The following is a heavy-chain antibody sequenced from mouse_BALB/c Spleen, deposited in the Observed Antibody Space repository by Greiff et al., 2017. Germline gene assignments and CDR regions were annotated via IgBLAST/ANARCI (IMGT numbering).Heavy chain of an antibody. D-gene: IGHD2-1*01. CDR3: TRSIYYGNYPWFAY. CDR2: INPSNGGT. CDR1: GYTFTSYY. Sequence: VKLQQPGAELVKPGASVKLSCKASGYTFTSYYMYWVKQRPGQGLEWIGGINPSNGGTNFNEKFKSKATLTVDKSSSTAYMQLSSLTSEDSAVYYCTRSIYYGNYPWFAYWGQGTLVTVSA. V-gene: IGHV1S81*02. J-gene: IGHJ3*01.